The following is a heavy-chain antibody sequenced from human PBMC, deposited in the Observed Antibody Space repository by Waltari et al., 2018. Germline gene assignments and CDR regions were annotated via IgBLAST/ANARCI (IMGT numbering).Heavy chain of an antibody. D-gene: IGHD5-18*01. CDR1: GFPFSGYV. CDR3: AKDYTYGNYFDY. J-gene: IGHJ4*02. Sequence: QVQLVESGGGVVQPGKSLRLPCAASGFPFSGYVMHWVRRAPGKGMDWLAGISYDGSRKAYSDSVKGRFTISRDNSENTLHLQMDSLISEDTAVYYCAKDYTYGNYFDYWGQGALVTVSS. CDR2: ISYDGSRK. V-gene: IGHV3-30*18.